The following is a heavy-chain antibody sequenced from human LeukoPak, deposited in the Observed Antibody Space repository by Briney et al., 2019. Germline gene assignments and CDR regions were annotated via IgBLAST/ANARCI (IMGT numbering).Heavy chain of an antibody. V-gene: IGHV3-74*01. CDR2: INSEGSST. CDR1: GFTFSSYW. Sequence: GGSLRLSCAASGFTFSSYWMHWVRHAPGKGLVWVSRINSEGSSTSYADSVKGRFTISRDNAKNTLYLQMNSLRAEDTAVYYCASAMKYYYYYMDVWGKGTTVTVSS. CDR3: ASAMKYYYYYMDV. D-gene: IGHD2-2*01. J-gene: IGHJ6*03.